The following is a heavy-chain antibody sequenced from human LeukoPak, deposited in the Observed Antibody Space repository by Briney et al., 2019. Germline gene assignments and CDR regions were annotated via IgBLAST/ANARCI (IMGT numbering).Heavy chain of an antibody. J-gene: IGHJ3*02. CDR2: IYHSGST. CDR3: ARWDSDEWFHDAYDI. CDR1: GYSIRSGYY. D-gene: IGHD3-3*01. V-gene: IGHV4-38-2*01. Sequence: PSETLSLTCGVSGYSIRSGYYLGWIRQPPGKGLEWIGSIYHSGSTYYNPSLKSRVTISVDTSKNQFSLKLRSVTAADTALYYCARWDSDEWFHDAYDIWGQGTRVTVSS.